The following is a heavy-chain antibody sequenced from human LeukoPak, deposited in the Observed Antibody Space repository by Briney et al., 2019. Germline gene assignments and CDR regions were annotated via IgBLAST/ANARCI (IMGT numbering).Heavy chain of an antibody. CDR1: GGTFSSYA. D-gene: IGHD2-2*02. CDR2: IIPIFGTA. CDR3: ARGYCSSTSCYITGEWDY. V-gene: IGHV1-69*01. Sequence: SVKVSCKVSGGTFSSYAIIWVRQAPGQGLEWMGGIIPIFGTANYAQKFQGRVTISADESTSTAYMELSSLGSEDTAVYYCARGYCSSTSCYITGEWDYWGQGTLVTVSS. J-gene: IGHJ4*02.